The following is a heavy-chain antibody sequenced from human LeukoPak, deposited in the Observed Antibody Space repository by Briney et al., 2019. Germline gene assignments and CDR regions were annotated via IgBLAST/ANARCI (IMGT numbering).Heavy chain of an antibody. CDR2: IIPIFGTA. V-gene: IGHV1-69*05. CDR1: GGTFSSYA. CDR3: ARQHLNDFWRGYPNWFDP. D-gene: IGHD3-3*01. J-gene: IGHJ5*02. Sequence: SVKVSCKASGGTFSSYAISWVRQAPGQGLEWMGGIIPIFGTANYAQKFQGRVTITTDESTSTAYMELSSLRSEDTAVYYCARQHLNDFWRGYPNWFDPWGQGTLVTVSS.